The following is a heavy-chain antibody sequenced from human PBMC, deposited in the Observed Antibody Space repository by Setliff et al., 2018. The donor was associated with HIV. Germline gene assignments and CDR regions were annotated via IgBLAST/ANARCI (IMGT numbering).Heavy chain of an antibody. CDR1: GFTFSSYE. D-gene: IGHD3-3*01. V-gene: IGHV3-48*03. J-gene: IGHJ4*02. CDR3: ARRIWSGYSFDY. CDR2: ISSSGGVI. Sequence: GESLRLSCAASGFTFSSYEMNWVRQAPGKGLEWVSYISSSGGVIYYADSVKGRFTISRDSAKNSLYLQMNSLRAEDTAVYYCARRIWSGYSFDYWGQGTLVTVSS.